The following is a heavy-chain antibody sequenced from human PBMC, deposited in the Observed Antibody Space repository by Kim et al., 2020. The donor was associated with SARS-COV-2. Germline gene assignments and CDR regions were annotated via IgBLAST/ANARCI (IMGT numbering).Heavy chain of an antibody. Sequence: ASVKVSCKVSGHTLTELSMHWVRQGPGKGLEWMGGFDPEDGEITYAQKIQGRVTMTEDSSTDTAYMELSSLRSEDTAVYYCATARRVAGYLGAYYFDYWGQGTVVTVSS. J-gene: IGHJ4*02. V-gene: IGHV1-24*01. CDR3: ATARRVAGYLGAYYFDY. CDR2: FDPEDGEI. D-gene: IGHD6-19*01. CDR1: GHTLTELS.